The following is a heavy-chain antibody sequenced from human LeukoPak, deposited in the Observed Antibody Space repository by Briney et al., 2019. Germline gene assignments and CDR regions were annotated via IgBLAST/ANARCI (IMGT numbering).Heavy chain of an antibody. J-gene: IGHJ4*02. V-gene: IGHV1-8*03. CDR3: ARDGMIAAAGTHYYFDY. D-gene: IGHD6-13*01. CDR2: MNPNSGNA. CDR1: GYTFTSYD. Sequence: ASVKVSCNASGYTFTSYDINWVRQATGQGLEWMGWMNPNSGNAGYAQKFQGRVTITRNTSISTAYMELSSLRSDDTAVYYCARDGMIAAAGTHYYFDYWGQGTLVTVSS.